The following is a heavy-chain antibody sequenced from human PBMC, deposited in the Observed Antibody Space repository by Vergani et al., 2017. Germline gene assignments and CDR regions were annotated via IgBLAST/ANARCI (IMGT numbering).Heavy chain of an antibody. CDR2: IIPILGIA. CDR3: ATSPRSGTPRSNWFDP. V-gene: IGHV1-69*02. Sequence: QVQLVQSGAEVKKPGSSVKVSCKASGGTFSSYTISWVRQAPGQGLEWMGRIIPILGIANYAQKFQGRVTITADKSTSTAYIELSSLRSEDTAVYYCATSPRSGTPRSNWFDPWGQGTLVTVSS. CDR1: GGTFSSYT. D-gene: IGHD1-26*01. J-gene: IGHJ5*02.